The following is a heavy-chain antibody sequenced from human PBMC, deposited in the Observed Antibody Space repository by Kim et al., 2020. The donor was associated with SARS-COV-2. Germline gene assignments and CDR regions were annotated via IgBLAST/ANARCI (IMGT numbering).Heavy chain of an antibody. CDR1: GGSFSGYY. J-gene: IGHJ2*01. V-gene: IGHV4-34*01. D-gene: IGHD3-3*01. CDR2: INHSGST. Sequence: SETLSLTCAVYGGSFSGYYWSWIRQPPGKGLEWIGEINHSGSTNYNPSLKSRVTISVDTSKNQFSLKLSSVTAADTAVYYCASRLRFLEWSDWYFDLWGRGTLVTVSS. CDR3: ASRLRFLEWSDWYFDL.